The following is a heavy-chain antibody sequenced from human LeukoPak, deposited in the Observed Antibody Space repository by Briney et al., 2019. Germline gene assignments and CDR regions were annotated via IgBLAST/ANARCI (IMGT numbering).Heavy chain of an antibody. V-gene: IGHV3-23*01. CDR3: ARDPTLTVTTGVYYYYGMDV. CDR2: ISGSDGWT. CDR1: GFTFSSYA. J-gene: IGHJ6*02. Sequence: GGSLRLSCAASGFTFSSYAMGWVRQASGKGLEWVSTISGSDGWTDYADSVKGRFTISRDNSKNTLYLQMNSLRAEDTAVYYCARDPTLTVTTGVYYYYGMDVWGQGTTVTVSS. D-gene: IGHD4-11*01.